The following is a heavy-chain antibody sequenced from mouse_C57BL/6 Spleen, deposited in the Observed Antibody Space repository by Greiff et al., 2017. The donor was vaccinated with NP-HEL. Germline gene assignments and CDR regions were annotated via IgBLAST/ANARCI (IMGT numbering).Heavy chain of an antibody. D-gene: IGHD1-1*01. CDR2: IHPNSGST. CDR1: GYTFTSYW. J-gene: IGHJ2*01. V-gene: IGHV1-64*01. Sequence: QVQLQQPGAELVKPGASVKLSCKASGYTFTSYWMHWVKQRPGQGLEWIGMIHPNSGSTNYNEKFKSKATLTVDKSSSTAYIQLSSLTSEDSAVYYCARTFYYGSSYVGYWGQGTTLTVSS. CDR3: ARTFYYGSSYVGY.